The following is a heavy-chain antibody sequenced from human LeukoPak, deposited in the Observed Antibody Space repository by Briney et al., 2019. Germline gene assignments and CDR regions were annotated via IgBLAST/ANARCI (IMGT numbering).Heavy chain of an antibody. V-gene: IGHV4-59*01. CDR2: ILYTGST. CDR3: ARRIHFDS. Sequence: SETLSLTCTVSGGSISSYYWSWIRQPPGKGLEWMGDILYTGSTNYNPSLKSRVTILVDRSKNQFSLKLTSATAADTAVYFCARRIHFDSWGQGALVTVSS. J-gene: IGHJ4*02. D-gene: IGHD5-18*01. CDR1: GGSISSYY.